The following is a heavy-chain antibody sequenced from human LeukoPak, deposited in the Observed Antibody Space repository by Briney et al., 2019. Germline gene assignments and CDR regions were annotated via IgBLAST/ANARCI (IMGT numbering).Heavy chain of an antibody. Sequence: SETLSLTCAVYGGPFSGYYWSWIRQPPGKGLEWIGEINHSGSTNYNPSLKSRVTISVDTSKNQFSLKLSSVTAADTAVYYCARDREIVVVPAARRDAFDIWGQGTMVTVSS. V-gene: IGHV4-34*01. CDR2: INHSGST. J-gene: IGHJ3*02. CDR1: GGPFSGYY. D-gene: IGHD2-2*01. CDR3: ARDREIVVVPAARRDAFDI.